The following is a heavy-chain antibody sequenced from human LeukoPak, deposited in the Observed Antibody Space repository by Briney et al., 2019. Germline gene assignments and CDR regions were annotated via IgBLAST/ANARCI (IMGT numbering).Heavy chain of an antibody. V-gene: IGHV5-10-1*01. CDR3: ARAYSRSRFDY. CDR2: IDPSDSYN. Sequence: GESLKISCNGSGHNFTHYWICWVRQMPGKGLVWMGTIDPSDSYNNYSPSFQGHVTISADKSISTAYLQWSSLKASDTAMYYYARAYSRSRFDYWGQGTLVTVSS. J-gene: IGHJ4*02. CDR1: GHNFTHYW. D-gene: IGHD6-6*01.